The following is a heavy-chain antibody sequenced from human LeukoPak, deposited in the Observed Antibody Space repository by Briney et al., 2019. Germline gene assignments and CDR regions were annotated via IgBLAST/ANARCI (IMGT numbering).Heavy chain of an antibody. V-gene: IGHV5-51*01. D-gene: IGHD1-26*01. J-gene: IGHJ3*02. Sequence: GESLKISCKGSGYSFTSYWIGWVRQMPGKGLEWMGIIYPGDSDTRYSPSFQGQVTISADKSISTAYLQWSSLKASDTAMYYCARGSKWERLGLGAFDIWGQGTMVTVSS. CDR3: ARGSKWERLGLGAFDI. CDR1: GYSFTSYW. CDR2: IYPGDSDT.